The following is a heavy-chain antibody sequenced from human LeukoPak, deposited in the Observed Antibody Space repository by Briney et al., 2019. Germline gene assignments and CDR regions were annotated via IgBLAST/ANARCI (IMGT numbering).Heavy chain of an antibody. J-gene: IGHJ3*02. V-gene: IGHV4-30-2*01. CDR2: IYHSGST. CDR3: ARLLLSRSPDAFDI. Sequence: SQTLSLTCTVSGGSISSGGYYWSWIRQPPGKGLEWIGYIYHSGSTYYNPSLKTRVTISVDRSKNQFSLKLSSVTAADTAVYYCARLLLSRSPDAFDIWGQGTMVTVSS. D-gene: IGHD3-22*01. CDR1: GGSISSGGYY.